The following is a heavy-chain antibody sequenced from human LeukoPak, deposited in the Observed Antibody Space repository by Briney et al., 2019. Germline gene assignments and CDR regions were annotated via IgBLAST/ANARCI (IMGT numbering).Heavy chain of an antibody. Sequence: GSLRLSCAAFGFSFNNYAMSWVRQAPGKGLEWIGEINHSGGTNYNPSLKSRVTISVDTSKNQFSLKLSSVTAADTAVYYCARTKKGSRLQHYYDSRGLRAFDIWGQGTMVTVSS. V-gene: IGHV4-34*01. D-gene: IGHD3-22*01. CDR1: GFSFNNYA. CDR2: INHSGGT. J-gene: IGHJ3*02. CDR3: ARTKKGSRLQHYYDSRGLRAFDI.